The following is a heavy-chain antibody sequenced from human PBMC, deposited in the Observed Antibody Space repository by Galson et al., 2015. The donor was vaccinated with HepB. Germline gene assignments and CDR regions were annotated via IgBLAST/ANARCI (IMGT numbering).Heavy chain of an antibody. CDR3: ARNRIYNGASYYGMDV. D-gene: IGHD1-1*01. Sequence: ETLSLTCTVSGASISGYYWSWIRQPPGKGLEWIGYIHYTGSTNYNPSLKSRVTISVDTSKNQFSLKLSSVTAADTAVYSCARNRIYNGASYYGMDVWGQGTTVTVSS. CDR2: IHYTGST. CDR1: GASISGYY. J-gene: IGHJ6*02. V-gene: IGHV4-59*01.